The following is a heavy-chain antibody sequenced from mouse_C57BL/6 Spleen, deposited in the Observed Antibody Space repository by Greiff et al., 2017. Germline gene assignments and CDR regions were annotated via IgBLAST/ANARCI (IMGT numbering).Heavy chain of an antibody. J-gene: IGHJ2*01. V-gene: IGHV1-59*01. CDR3: ARDEGLRRRGYFDY. CDR1: GYTFTSYW. Sequence: VQLQQPGAELVRPGTSVKLSCKASGYTFTSYWMHWVKQRPGQGLEWIGVIDPSDSYTNYNQKFKGKATLTVDTSSSTAYMQLSSLTSEDSAVYYCARDEGLRRRGYFDYWGQGTTRTVSS. CDR2: IDPSDSYT. D-gene: IGHD2-2*01.